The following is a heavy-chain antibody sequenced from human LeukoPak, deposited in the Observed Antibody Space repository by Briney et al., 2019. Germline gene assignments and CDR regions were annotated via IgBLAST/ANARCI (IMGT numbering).Heavy chain of an antibody. D-gene: IGHD6-13*01. V-gene: IGHV3-23*01. CDR1: GFTFSSHA. Sequence: GGSLRLFCAASGFTFSSHAMNWFRQAPGKGLEWVSGISGSGANPYYADSVKGRFTISRDNSKNTLSLQMNGLRVEDTAVYYCAKDFRVAASGTGGWFDPWGQGTLVTVSS. CDR3: AKDFRVAASGTGGWFDP. J-gene: IGHJ5*02. CDR2: ISGSGANP.